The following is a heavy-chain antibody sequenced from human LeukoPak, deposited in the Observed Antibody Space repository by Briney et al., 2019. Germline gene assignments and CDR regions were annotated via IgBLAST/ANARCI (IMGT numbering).Heavy chain of an antibody. Sequence: PGGSLRLSCAASGFTFSSYWMYWVLQAPGKGPVWVSRINSDGTSTTYAESVKGRFTISRDNAKNTLYLQMNSLRAEDTAMYYCARVTSSRGAIDIWGQGTMVTVSS. CDR3: ARVTSSRGAIDI. CDR2: INSDGTST. D-gene: IGHD6-13*01. J-gene: IGHJ3*02. CDR1: GFTFSSYW. V-gene: IGHV3-74*03.